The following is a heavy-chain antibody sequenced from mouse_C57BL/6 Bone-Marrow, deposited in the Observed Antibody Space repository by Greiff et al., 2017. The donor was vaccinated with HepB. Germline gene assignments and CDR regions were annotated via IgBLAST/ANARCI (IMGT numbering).Heavy chain of an antibody. CDR3: ARDTPYYYGSSYLSWYFDV. CDR1: GFTFSSYA. Sequence: EVHLVESGGGLVKPGGSLKLSCAASGFTFSSYAMSWVRQTPEKRLEWVATISDGGSYTYYPDNVKGRFTISRDNAKNNLYLQMSHLKSEDTAMYYCARDTPYYYGSSYLSWYFDVWGTGTTVTVSS. J-gene: IGHJ1*03. V-gene: IGHV5-4*01. D-gene: IGHD1-1*01. CDR2: ISDGGSYT.